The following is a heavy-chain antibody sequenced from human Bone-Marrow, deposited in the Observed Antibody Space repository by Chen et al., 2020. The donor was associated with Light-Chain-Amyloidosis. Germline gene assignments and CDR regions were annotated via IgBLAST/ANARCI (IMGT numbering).Heavy chain of an antibody. CDR3: AKDRRPYGMDV. J-gene: IGHJ6*02. CDR2: ISYNSGSL. CDR1: GFTFDDYV. V-gene: IGHV3-9*01. Sequence: EVQLVESGGGLVQPGRSLRLSCAASGFTFDDYVMHWVRQAPGKGLEWVSAISYNSGSLGYADSVKGGFTISRDNAKNSLYLQMNSLRAEDTALYYCAKDRRPYGMDVWGQGTTVTVSS.